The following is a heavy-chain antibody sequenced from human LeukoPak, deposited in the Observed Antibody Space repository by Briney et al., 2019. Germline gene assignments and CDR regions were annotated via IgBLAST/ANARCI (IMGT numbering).Heavy chain of an antibody. Sequence: GGSLRLSCAASGFTFSSYAMSWVRQAPGKGLEWVSTVSDSGSTTYYAGSVKGRFTISRDNSKNTLYVQMNSLRVEDTALYFCAKDLRGVRGLGALDYWGQGALVTVSS. V-gene: IGHV3-23*01. J-gene: IGHJ4*02. CDR1: GFTFSSYA. CDR3: AKDLRGVRGLGALDY. CDR2: VSDSGSTT. D-gene: IGHD3/OR15-3a*01.